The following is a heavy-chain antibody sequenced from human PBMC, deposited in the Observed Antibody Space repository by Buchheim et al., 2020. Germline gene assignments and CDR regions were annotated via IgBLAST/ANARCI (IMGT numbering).Heavy chain of an antibody. CDR3: ARDPRYCSGGSCYPDY. CDR2: ISSSGSTI. Sequence: VQLVESGGGVVQPGESLRVSCAASGFTFSSYSMHWVRQAPGKGLEWVSYISSSGSTIYYADSVKGRFTISRDNAKNSLYLQMNSLRAEDTAVYYCARDPRYCSGGSCYPDYWGQGTL. J-gene: IGHJ4*02. V-gene: IGHV3-48*03. D-gene: IGHD2-15*01. CDR1: GFTFSSYS.